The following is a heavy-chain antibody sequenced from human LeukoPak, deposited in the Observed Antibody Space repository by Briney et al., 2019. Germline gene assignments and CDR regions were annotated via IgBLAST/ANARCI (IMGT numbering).Heavy chain of an antibody. V-gene: IGHV3-15*01. CDR2: IKSKTDGGT. CDR1: GFTFSKAW. J-gene: IGHJ4*02. D-gene: IGHD2-2*01. CDR3: TTDPFQNIVVVPAAIIKMDY. Sequence: GGSLRLSCAASGFTFSKAWMSWVRQAPGKGLEWVGRIKSKTDGGTDYAAPVKGRFTISRDDSKNTLYLQMNSLKTEDTAVYYCTTDPFQNIVVVPAAIIKMDYWGQGTLVTVAS.